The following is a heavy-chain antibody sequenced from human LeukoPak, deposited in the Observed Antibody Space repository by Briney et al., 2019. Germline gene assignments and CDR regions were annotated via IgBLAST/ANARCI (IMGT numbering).Heavy chain of an antibody. Sequence: GGSLRLSCAASGFTFSSYSMSWVRQAPGKGLEWVANIKQDGSEKYYVDSVKGRFTISRDNAKNSLYLQMNSLRAEDTAVYYCARDDCSSISCYHNWFDPWGQGTLVTVSS. CDR3: ARDDCSSISCYHNWFDP. CDR1: GFTFSSYS. J-gene: IGHJ5*02. CDR2: IKQDGSEK. D-gene: IGHD2-2*01. V-gene: IGHV3-7*01.